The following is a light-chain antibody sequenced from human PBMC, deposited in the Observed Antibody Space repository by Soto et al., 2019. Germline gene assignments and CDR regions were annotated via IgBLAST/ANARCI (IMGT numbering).Light chain of an antibody. CDR2: GTS. CDR3: QQYGSLPRT. J-gene: IGKJ1*01. V-gene: IGKV3-20*01. CDR1: QSIMNTF. Sequence: EIVLTQSPGTLSLSPGERATHSCRASQSIMNTFLSWYQQKPGQAPRLLIYGTSSRATGIPDRFSGSGSGTDFTLTISRLEPEDFAVYYCQQYGSLPRTFGQGTKVEIK.